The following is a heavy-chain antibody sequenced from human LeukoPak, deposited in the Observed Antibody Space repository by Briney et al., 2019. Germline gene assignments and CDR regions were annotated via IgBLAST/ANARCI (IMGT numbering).Heavy chain of an antibody. CDR1: GFTFSSRG. J-gene: IGHJ4*02. V-gene: IGHV3-33*01. CDR2: IWYDGSKQ. CDR3: ARWLGYNSGYFDD. D-gene: IGHD3-22*01. Sequence: GRSLRLSCAASGFTFSSRGMHWVRQAPGKGLEWVAVIWYDGSKQYYADSVKGRFTISRDNSKHTLFLQMNSLRAEDTALYFCARWLGYNSGYFDDWGQGTLVTVSS.